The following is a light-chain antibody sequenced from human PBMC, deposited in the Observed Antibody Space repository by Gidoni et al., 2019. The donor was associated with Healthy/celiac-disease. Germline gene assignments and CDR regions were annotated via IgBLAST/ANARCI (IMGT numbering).Light chain of an antibody. V-gene: IGKV3-11*01. CDR2: DAS. CDR3: QQRSNWPST. Sequence: IVFTQPPATLSLSPGERATRSCRASQSGSSYLPWYQQNPGQAHRLLIDDASNRATGMPARFSGSGSGTDFTLTISSLEPEDVAVYYCQQRSNWPSTFGQGTKLEIK. CDR1: QSGSSY. J-gene: IGKJ2*01.